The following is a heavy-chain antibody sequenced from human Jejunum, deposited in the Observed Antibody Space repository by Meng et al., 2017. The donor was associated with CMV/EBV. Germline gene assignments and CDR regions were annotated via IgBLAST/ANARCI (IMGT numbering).Heavy chain of an antibody. Sequence: SGLTFSSYSMNWVRQAPGKGLEWVSSISRSSSYIYYADSVKGRFTISRDNAKNSLYLQMNSLRAEDTAVYYCARDTTMVRGDPYYFDYWGQGTLVTVSS. CDR2: ISRSSSYI. CDR3: ARDTTMVRGDPYYFDY. D-gene: IGHD3-10*01. CDR1: GLTFSSYS. J-gene: IGHJ4*02. V-gene: IGHV3-21*01.